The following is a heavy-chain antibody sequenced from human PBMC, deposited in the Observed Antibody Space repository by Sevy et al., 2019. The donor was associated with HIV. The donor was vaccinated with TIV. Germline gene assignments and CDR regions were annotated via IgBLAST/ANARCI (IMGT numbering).Heavy chain of an antibody. J-gene: IGHJ5*02. CDR3: ASPGGKGFDP. V-gene: IGHV1-24*01. Sequence: ASVKVSCKVSGYTLTQLSMNWVRQAPGKGLEWMGSFDPEDGETIYAQKFQGRVTMTEDRSTDTAYMDLSSLRSEDTAVYYCASPGGKGFDPWGQGTLVTVSS. CDR1: GYTLTQLS. D-gene: IGHD3-16*01. CDR2: FDPEDGET.